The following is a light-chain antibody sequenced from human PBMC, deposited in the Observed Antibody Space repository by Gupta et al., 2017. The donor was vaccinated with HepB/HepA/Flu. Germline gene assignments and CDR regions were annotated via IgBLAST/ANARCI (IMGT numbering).Light chain of an antibody. CDR2: KDS. CDR1: ALPKQY. Sequence: SYELTQPPSVSVSPGQTARITCSGDALPKQYAYWYQQKPGQAPVLVVYKDSERPSGIPERFSGSSSGTTVTLTISVVQAEDEADYYCQSADSSGTDVFGTGTKVTVL. V-gene: IGLV3-25*03. CDR3: QSADSSGTDV. J-gene: IGLJ1*01.